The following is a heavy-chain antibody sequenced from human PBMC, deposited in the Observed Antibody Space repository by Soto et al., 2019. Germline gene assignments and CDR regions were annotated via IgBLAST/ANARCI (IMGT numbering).Heavy chain of an antibody. CDR1: GGSISGYY. CDR3: ARDLWGYCGTDCYPLDV. CDR2: MYNTGST. Sequence: SETLSLTCTVSGGSISGYYWSWIRQPPGKGLEWIGYMYNTGSTVYNPSFKSRVTISVDTSKSQFSLRLNPVTAADTAVYYCARDLWGYCGTDCYPLDVWGQGTTVT. J-gene: IGHJ6*02. D-gene: IGHD2-21*02. V-gene: IGHV4-59*01.